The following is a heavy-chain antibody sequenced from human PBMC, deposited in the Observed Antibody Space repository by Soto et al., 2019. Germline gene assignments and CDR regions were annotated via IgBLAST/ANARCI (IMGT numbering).Heavy chain of an antibody. CDR3: ARYQQGPDIVVVPAAPGDYFDY. Sequence: SETLSLTCTVSGGSISSGGYYWSWIRQHPGKGLEWIGYIYYSGSTYYNPSLKSRVTISVDTSKNQFSLKLSSVTAADTAVYYCARYQQGPDIVVVPAAPGDYFDYWGQGTLVTVSS. J-gene: IGHJ4*02. D-gene: IGHD2-2*01. V-gene: IGHV4-31*03. CDR2: IYYSGST. CDR1: GGSISSGGYY.